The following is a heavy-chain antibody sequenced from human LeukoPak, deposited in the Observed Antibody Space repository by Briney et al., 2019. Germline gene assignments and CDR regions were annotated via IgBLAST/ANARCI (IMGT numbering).Heavy chain of an antibody. CDR3: ATEIFGVAYD. Sequence: ASVEVSCKASGYTFTGYYMHWVRQAPGQGLEWMGWINPSSGGTNYAQKFQGRVTMTRDTSISTAYMELSRLRSDDTAVYYCATEIFGVAYDWGQGTLVTVSS. CDR1: GYTFTGYY. D-gene: IGHD3-3*01. CDR2: INPSSGGT. V-gene: IGHV1-2*02. J-gene: IGHJ4*02.